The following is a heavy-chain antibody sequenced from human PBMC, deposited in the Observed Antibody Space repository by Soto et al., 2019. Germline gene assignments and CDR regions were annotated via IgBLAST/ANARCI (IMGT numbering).Heavy chain of an antibody. J-gene: IGHJ4*02. Sequence: QVQLQESGPGLVKPSETLSLTCTVSGGSVSGYYWSWIRQPPGKGLEWIGYIYYSGSTNYNPSLKSRVTIPVDTSKNQFSLKLSSVTAADTAVYYCARGRQWLDDWGQGTLVTVSS. V-gene: IGHV4-59*02. CDR1: GGSVSGYY. CDR2: IYYSGST. D-gene: IGHD6-19*01. CDR3: ARGRQWLDD.